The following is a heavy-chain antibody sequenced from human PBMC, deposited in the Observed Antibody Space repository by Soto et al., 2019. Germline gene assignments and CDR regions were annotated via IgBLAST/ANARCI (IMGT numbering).Heavy chain of an antibody. Sequence: EVQLLESGGGLVQPGGSLRLSCAASGFTFSTYAMSWVRQAPGKGIKWASAIGGSGYRTFYADSVKGRFTISRDNSKNTLYLQMNSLRAEDTAVYYCAKDRRQLLVGDTFDVWGQGTMVTVSS. CDR3: AKDRRQLLVGDTFDV. D-gene: IGHD6-13*01. CDR1: GFTFSTYA. J-gene: IGHJ3*01. CDR2: IGGSGYRT. V-gene: IGHV3-23*01.